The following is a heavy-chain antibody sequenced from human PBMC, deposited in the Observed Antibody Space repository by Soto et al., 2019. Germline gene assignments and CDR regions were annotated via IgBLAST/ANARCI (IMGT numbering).Heavy chain of an antibody. V-gene: IGHV3-15*07. CDR2: IKTKTDGGAA. J-gene: IGHJ4*02. D-gene: IGHD2-21*01. CDR3: TTAGAHQYGRGNCYEGAY. CDR1: GFTFTAAW. Sequence: EVQLVESGGGLVTPGGTLRLSCAASGFTFTAAWIHWVRQAPGKGLEWVGRIKTKTDGGAADYAAPVKGRFPILRDDSQNTLYRQMTSLKTEVTAVYYCTTAGAHQYGRGNCYEGAYWGQGSLVTVSS.